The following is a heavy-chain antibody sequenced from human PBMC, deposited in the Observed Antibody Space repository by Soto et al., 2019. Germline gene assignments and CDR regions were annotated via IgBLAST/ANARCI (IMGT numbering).Heavy chain of an antibody. D-gene: IGHD3-10*01. V-gene: IGHV4-59*01. CDR2: IYYSGST. Sequence: LSLTCTVSGGPISSYYWSWIRQPPGKGLEWIGYIYYSGSTNYNPSLKSRVTISVDTSKNQFSLKLSSVTAADTAVYYCARDRQRGKAGMDVWGQGTTVTVSS. J-gene: IGHJ6*02. CDR1: GGPISSYY. CDR3: ARDRQRGKAGMDV.